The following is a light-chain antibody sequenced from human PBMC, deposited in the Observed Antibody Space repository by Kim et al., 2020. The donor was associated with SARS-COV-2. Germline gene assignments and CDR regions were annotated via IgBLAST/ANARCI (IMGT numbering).Light chain of an antibody. V-gene: IGKV1-17*01. J-gene: IGKJ5*01. CDR2: GAS. Sequence: ASVGDRVTITCRASQDIRNYLGWYQQNPRRAPKRLIYGASSLQSGVPSRFSGSGSGTEFTLTISSLQPEDFATYLYLQHNTCPITFGQGTRLEIK. CDR3: LQHNTCPIT. CDR1: QDIRNY.